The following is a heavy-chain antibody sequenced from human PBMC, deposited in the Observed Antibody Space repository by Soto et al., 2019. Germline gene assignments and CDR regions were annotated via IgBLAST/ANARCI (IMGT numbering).Heavy chain of an antibody. Sequence: GGSLRLSCAASGFTFSSYAMSWVRQAPGKGLEWVSAISGSGGSTYYADSVKGRFTISRDNSKNTLYLQMNSLRAEDAAVYYCAKGQTTVTRRLYFDYWGQGTLVTVSS. D-gene: IGHD4-17*01. CDR2: ISGSGGST. J-gene: IGHJ4*02. CDR3: AKGQTTVTRRLYFDY. CDR1: GFTFSSYA. V-gene: IGHV3-23*01.